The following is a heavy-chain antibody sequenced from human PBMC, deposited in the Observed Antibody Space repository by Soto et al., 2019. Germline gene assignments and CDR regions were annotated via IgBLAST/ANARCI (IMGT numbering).Heavy chain of an antibody. Sequence: GASVKVSCKASGYNFNNYGISWVRQAPGRGLEWMGWISAYNDNTNYAQKLQGRVSMTTDTSTSTAYMELRSLRSDDTAVYYCARAYSSGWYYYFDYWSQGTLVTVSS. CDR2: ISAYNDNT. CDR1: GYNFNNYG. J-gene: IGHJ4*02. V-gene: IGHV1-18*01. CDR3: ARAYSSGWYYYFDY. D-gene: IGHD6-19*01.